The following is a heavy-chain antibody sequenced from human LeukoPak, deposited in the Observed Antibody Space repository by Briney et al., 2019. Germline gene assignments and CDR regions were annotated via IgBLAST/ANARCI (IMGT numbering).Heavy chain of an antibody. Sequence: TPSETLSLTCTVSGYSISSGYYWGWIRQPPGKGLEWIGSIYHSGSTYYNPSLKSRVTISVDTSKNQFSLKLSSVTAADTAVYYCARDPGGSYWRVKNWFDPWGQGTLVTVSS. CDR1: GYSISSGYY. V-gene: IGHV4-38-2*02. CDR2: IYHSGST. J-gene: IGHJ5*02. CDR3: ARDPGGSYWRVKNWFDP. D-gene: IGHD1-26*01.